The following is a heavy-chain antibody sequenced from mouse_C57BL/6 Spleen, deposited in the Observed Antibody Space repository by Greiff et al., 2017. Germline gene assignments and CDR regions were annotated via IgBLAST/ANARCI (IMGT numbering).Heavy chain of an antibody. Sequence: VQLQQPGAELVRPGSSVKLSCKASGYTFTSYWMHWVKQRPIQGLEWIGNIDPSDSETPYNQKFKDKATLTVDKSSSTAYMQLSSLTSEDSAVYYCARGDYGERWYFDVWGTGTTVTVSS. CDR2: IDPSDSET. J-gene: IGHJ1*03. CDR1: GYTFTSYW. D-gene: IGHD2-4*01. V-gene: IGHV1-52*01. CDR3: ARGDYGERWYFDV.